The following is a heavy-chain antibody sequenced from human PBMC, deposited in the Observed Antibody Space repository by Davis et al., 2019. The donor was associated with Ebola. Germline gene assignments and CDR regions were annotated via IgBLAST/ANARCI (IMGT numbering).Heavy chain of an antibody. CDR2: IYSGGTT. V-gene: IGHV3-53*01. CDR1: GFSVSTKY. CDR3: ARGDFYYGVDV. J-gene: IGHJ6*02. Sequence: GESLKISCAASGFSVSTKYMNWVRQAPGKGLQWVSIIYSGGTTYYADSVKGRFTISRDSSKNTVYLQMNNLRAEDTAVYYCARGDFYYGVDVWGQGTTVTVSS.